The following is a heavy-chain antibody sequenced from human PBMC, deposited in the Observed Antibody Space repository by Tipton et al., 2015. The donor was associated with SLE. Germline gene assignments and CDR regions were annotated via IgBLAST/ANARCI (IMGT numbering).Heavy chain of an antibody. V-gene: IGHV4-59*11. CDR2: IYYSGST. CDR3: VREVQGANWFDP. CDR1: GGSISSHY. J-gene: IGHJ5*02. Sequence: TLSLTCTVSGGSISSHYWSWIRQPPGKGLEWIGYIYYSGSTNYNPSLKSRVTISVDTSKNQFSLKLTSVTPADTAVYYCVREVQGANWFDPWGQGILVTVSS.